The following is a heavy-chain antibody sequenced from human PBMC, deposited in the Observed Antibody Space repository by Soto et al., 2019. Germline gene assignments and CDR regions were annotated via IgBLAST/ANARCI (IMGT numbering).Heavy chain of an antibody. J-gene: IGHJ4*02. V-gene: IGHV3-30*18. CDR2: ISYDGSGK. Sequence: QVQLVESGGGVVQPRRSLRLSCAASGFTFSSYGMHWVRQAPGKGLEWVAFISYDGSGKYYADSVKGRFTISRDNSKNTLYLQMNSLRDEDTAVYFCAKEGNYEFDYWGQGTLATVSS. CDR1: GFTFSSYG. D-gene: IGHD1-7*01. CDR3: AKEGNYEFDY.